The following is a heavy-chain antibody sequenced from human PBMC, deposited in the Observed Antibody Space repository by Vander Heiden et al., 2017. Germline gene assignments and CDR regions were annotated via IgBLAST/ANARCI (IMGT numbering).Heavy chain of an antibody. CDR2: IKEDGSEK. CDR1: GFTFSNDW. Sequence: EVQLVETGGGLVQPGGTLRLCCAASGFTFSNDWRAWVRQGPGKGLEWVANIKEDGSEKYYLDSVKGRFIISRDNAKSSLYLQMSSLRAEDTAVYYCAGRIFDIWGQGTMVTVSS. V-gene: IGHV3-7*03. D-gene: IGHD1-26*01. J-gene: IGHJ3*02. CDR3: AGRIFDI.